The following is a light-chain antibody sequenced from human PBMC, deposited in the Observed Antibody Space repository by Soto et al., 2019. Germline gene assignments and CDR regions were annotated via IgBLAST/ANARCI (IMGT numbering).Light chain of an antibody. V-gene: IGKV4-1*01. J-gene: IGKJ2*01. CDR3: QQYYGTPLT. CDR2: WAS. CDR1: QSVLYSSNNKNY. Sequence: DIVMTQSPDSLAVSLGERATINCKSSQSVLYSSNNKNYLAWYQQKPGQPPKLLIYWASTRGSGVPDRFSGSGSGTDFTLTISSLQAEDVAVYYCQQYYGTPLTFGQGTKLEIE.